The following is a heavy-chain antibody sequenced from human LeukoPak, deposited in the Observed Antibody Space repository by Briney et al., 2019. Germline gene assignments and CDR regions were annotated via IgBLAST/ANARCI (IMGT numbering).Heavy chain of an antibody. CDR1: GGSISHYY. J-gene: IGHJ4*02. V-gene: IGHV4-59*01. CDR2: IYYSGST. CDR3: VREDGSGLDY. Sequence: SETLSLTCTVSGGSISHYYWSWIRQPPGKGLEWIGYIYYSGSTDYNPSLKSRVTISIDTSKKQFSLKLSSVTAADTAVYYCVREDGSGLDYWGQGTLVIVSS. D-gene: IGHD3-10*01.